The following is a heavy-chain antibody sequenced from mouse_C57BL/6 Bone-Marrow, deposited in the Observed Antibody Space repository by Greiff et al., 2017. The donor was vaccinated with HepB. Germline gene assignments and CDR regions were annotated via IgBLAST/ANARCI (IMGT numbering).Heavy chain of an antibody. CDR3: ASTTVVATPYWYFDV. V-gene: IGHV1-50*01. CDR1: GYTFTSYW. J-gene: IGHJ1*03. Sequence: VQLQQPGAELVKPGASVKLSCKASGYTFTSYWMQWVKQRPGQGLEWIGEIDPSDSYTNYNQKFKGKATLTVDTSSSTAYMQRSSLTSEDSAVYYCASTTVVATPYWYFDVWGTGTTVTVSS. CDR2: IDPSDSYT. D-gene: IGHD1-1*01.